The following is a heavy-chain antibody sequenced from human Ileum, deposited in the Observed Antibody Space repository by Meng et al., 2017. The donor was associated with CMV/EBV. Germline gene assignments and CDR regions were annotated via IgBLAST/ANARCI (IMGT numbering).Heavy chain of an antibody. V-gene: IGHV3-74*01. CDR1: GFSFTNYW. Sequence: QLVESGGDLIQPGGSLRLSCVTSGFSFTNYWMHLVRQAPGKGLMWVSHINIDGSSTTYADSVKGRFTISRDNAKNTLYLEMNSLRVEDTAVYYCARARSGWYDDFQYWGRGTLVTVSS. J-gene: IGHJ4*02. D-gene: IGHD6-19*01. CDR3: ARARSGWYDDFQY. CDR2: INIDGSST.